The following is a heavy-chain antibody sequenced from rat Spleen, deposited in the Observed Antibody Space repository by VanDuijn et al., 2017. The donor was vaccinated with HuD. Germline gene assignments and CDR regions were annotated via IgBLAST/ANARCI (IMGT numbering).Heavy chain of an antibody. Sequence: EVQLVESGGGLVHPGRSLKLSCVASGFTFNNYWMTWIRQAPGKGLEWVASITNTGRSTYYPDSVRGRFTISRDNAKSTLYLQMDSLRSEDTATYYCARHEDYSGLDYWGQGVMVTVSS. D-gene: IGHD1-1*01. CDR2: ITNTGRST. CDR3: ARHEDYSGLDY. CDR1: GFTFNNYW. J-gene: IGHJ2*01. V-gene: IGHV5-31*01.